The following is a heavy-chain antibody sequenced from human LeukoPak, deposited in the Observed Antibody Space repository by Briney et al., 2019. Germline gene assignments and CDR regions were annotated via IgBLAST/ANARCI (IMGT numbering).Heavy chain of an antibody. J-gene: IGHJ4*02. CDR2: IWYDGSNK. CDR3: AKDTAGRFDY. Sequence: GGSLRLSCAASGFTFSNYGMHWVRQAPGKGLEWVVVIWYDGSNKYYADSVKGRFTIARDNPKTTVYLQMNSLRAEDTAKYYCAKDTAGRFDYWGQGTLVTVSS. D-gene: IGHD3-10*01. V-gene: IGHV3-33*06. CDR1: GFTFSNYG.